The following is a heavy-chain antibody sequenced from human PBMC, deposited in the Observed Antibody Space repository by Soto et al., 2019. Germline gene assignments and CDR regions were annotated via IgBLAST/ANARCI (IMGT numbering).Heavy chain of an antibody. CDR1: GGSISSSSYY. V-gene: IGHV4-39*01. J-gene: IGHJ4*02. Sequence: QLQLQESGPGLVKPSETLSLTCTVSGGSISSSSYYWGWIRQPPGKGLEGIGSIYYSGSTYYNPSPKGPLTISVATSKHQFSLRLGSVTAADTAVYYCARLVYDSSGYRPGWGQGTLVTVSS. D-gene: IGHD3-22*01. CDR3: ARLVYDSSGYRPG. CDR2: IYYSGST.